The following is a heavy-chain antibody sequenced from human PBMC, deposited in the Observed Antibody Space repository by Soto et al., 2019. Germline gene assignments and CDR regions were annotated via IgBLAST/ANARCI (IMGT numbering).Heavy chain of an antibody. CDR1: GGTFSSYA. V-gene: IGHV1-8*02. CDR2: MNPGSGDT. CDR3: ARMESFGSLNWFDL. D-gene: IGHD5-18*01. J-gene: IGHJ5*02. Sequence: ASVKVSCKASGGTFSSYAISWVRQATGQGLEWMGWMNPGSGDTGYAQKFQGRVTMTRDISIATAYMELNSLTSEDTAIYYCARMESFGSLNWFDLWGQGTLVTGAS.